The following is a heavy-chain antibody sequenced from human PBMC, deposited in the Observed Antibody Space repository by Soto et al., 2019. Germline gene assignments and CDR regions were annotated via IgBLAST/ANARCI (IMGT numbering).Heavy chain of an antibody. CDR2: ISSSGRTI. CDR1: GFTFSDYY. V-gene: IGHV3-11*01. D-gene: IGHD3-22*01. CDR3: ARDRRYFDSSGYHDY. J-gene: IGHJ4*02. Sequence: GGSLRLSCAASGFTFSDYYMSWIRQAPGKGLEWVSYISSSGRTIYYADSVKGRFTISRDNAKNSLNLQMNSLRAEDTAVYYCARDRRYFDSSGYHDYWGQGTLVTVSS.